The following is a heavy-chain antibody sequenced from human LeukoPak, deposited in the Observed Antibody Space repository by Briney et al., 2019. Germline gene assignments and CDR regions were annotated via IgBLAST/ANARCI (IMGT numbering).Heavy chain of an antibody. CDR1: GFTVSSNY. J-gene: IGHJ4*02. CDR2: IYSGGST. Sequence: GGSLRLSCAASGFTVSSNYMSWVRQVPGKGLEWVSVIYSGGSTYYADSVKGRFTISRDNSKNTLYLQMNSLRSEDTAVYYCARASDGYNMRYWGQGTLVTVSS. V-gene: IGHV3-53*05. D-gene: IGHD5-24*01. CDR3: ARASDGYNMRY.